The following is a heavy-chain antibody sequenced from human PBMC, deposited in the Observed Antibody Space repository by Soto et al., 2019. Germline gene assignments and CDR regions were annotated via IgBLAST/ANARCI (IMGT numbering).Heavy chain of an antibody. J-gene: IGHJ5*02. CDR2: ISGSGGST. Sequence: EVQLLESGGGLVQPGGSLRLSCAASGFTFSSYAMSWVRQAPGKGLEWVSAISGSGGSTYYADSVKGRFTISRDNSKNTLYLQMNSLRAEDTAVYYCAKVLGRQVVVVPAAKVDPWGQGTLVTVSS. CDR1: GFTFSSYA. V-gene: IGHV3-23*01. CDR3: AKVLGRQVVVVPAAKVDP. D-gene: IGHD2-2*01.